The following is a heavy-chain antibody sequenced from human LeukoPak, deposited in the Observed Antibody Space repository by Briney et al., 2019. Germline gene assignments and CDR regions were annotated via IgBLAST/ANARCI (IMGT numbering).Heavy chain of an antibody. J-gene: IGHJ4*02. D-gene: IGHD4-17*01. CDR2: IYSDDTT. CDR1: GFTVSGNY. V-gene: IGHV3-53*01. Sequence: PGGSLRLSCAVSGFTVSGNYMSWIRQAPGKGLEWVSLIYSDDTTLYADSVKGRFTISRDISKNTLYLQMSSLRAEDTAVYYCAKEDYGDYPSYWGQGTLVTVSS. CDR3: AKEDYGDYPSY.